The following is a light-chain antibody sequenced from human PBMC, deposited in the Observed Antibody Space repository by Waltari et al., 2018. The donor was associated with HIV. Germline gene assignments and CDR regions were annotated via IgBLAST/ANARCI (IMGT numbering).Light chain of an antibody. CDR2: DVK. J-gene: IGLJ1*01. V-gene: IGLV2-14*03. Sequence: QSALTQPASLSGSPGQSITLSCSGFRSDIGDYNYVSWYQQYQGKVPKLIIYDVKCRTLGVSNRFSGSKSDSAAFLNISVLQTEDESVYHCCSYTSGSTHVFGTGTEVTVL. CDR3: CSYTSGSTHV. CDR1: RSDIGDYNY.